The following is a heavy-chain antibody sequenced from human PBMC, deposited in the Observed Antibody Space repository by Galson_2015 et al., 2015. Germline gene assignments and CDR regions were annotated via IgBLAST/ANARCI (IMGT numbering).Heavy chain of an antibody. CDR2: ISSSSSYI. D-gene: IGHD6-19*01. J-gene: IGHJ4*02. V-gene: IGHV3-21*01. CDR3: ARDVSPPLGAVAARYFDY. Sequence: SLRLSCAASGFTFSSYSMNWVRQAPGKGLEWVSSISSSSSYIYYVDSVKGRFTISRDNAKNSLYLQMNSLRAEDTAVYYCARDVSPPLGAVAARYFDYWGQGTLVTVSS. CDR1: GFTFSSYS.